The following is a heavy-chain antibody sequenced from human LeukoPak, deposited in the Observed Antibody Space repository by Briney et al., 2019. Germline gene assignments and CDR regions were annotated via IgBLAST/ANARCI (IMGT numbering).Heavy chain of an antibody. CDR3: ARVLRDFYDSSGYYGDWFDP. J-gene: IGHJ5*02. CDR2: IYSSGST. Sequence: PSETLSLTCNVSGGSIRGYYWSSIRQPPGKGLEWIGYIYSSGSTNYNPSLKSRVTMSVDTSKNQFSLKVNSVTAADTAVYYCARVLRDFYDSSGYYGDWFDPWGQGTLVTVSS. V-gene: IGHV4-59*01. CDR1: GGSIRGYY. D-gene: IGHD3-22*01.